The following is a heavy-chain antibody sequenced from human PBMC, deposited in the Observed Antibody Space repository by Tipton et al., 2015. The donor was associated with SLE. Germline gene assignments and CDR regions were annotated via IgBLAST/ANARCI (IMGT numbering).Heavy chain of an antibody. CDR1: GGSISSYY. J-gene: IGHJ4*02. CDR3: ARLVVVAATLLDY. D-gene: IGHD2-15*01. V-gene: IGHV4-4*07. Sequence: TLSLTCTVSGGSISSYYWSWIRQPAGKGLEWIGRIYTSGSTTYNPSLKSRVTISVDTSKNQFSLKLSSVTAADTAVYYCARLVVVAATLLDYWGQGTLVTVSS. CDR2: IYTSGST.